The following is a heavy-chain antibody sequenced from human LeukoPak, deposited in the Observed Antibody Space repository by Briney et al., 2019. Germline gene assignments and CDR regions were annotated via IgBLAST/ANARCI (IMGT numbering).Heavy chain of an antibody. Sequence: GGSLRLSCAASGFTVSSNYMSWVRQAPGKGLEWVSVIYSGGSTYYADSVKGRFTISRDNSKNTLYLRMNSLRAEDTAVYYCASRGYSYGYWFDPWGQGTLVTVSS. J-gene: IGHJ5*02. D-gene: IGHD5-18*01. CDR3: ASRGYSYGYWFDP. CDR2: IYSGGST. V-gene: IGHV3-66*02. CDR1: GFTVSSNY.